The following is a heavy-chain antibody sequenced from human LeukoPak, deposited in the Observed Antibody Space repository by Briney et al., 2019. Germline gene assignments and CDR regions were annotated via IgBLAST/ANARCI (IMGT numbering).Heavy chain of an antibody. CDR2: ISGSGGST. CDR1: GFTFSSYA. D-gene: IGHD1-7*01. CDR3: AKVAHRVPGTTP. J-gene: IGHJ5*02. Sequence: GGSLRLSCAASGFTFSSYAMSWVRQAPGKGLEWVSAISGSGGSTNYADSVRGRFTISRNDSKNTLYLQMNSLRAEDTAVYYGAKVAHRVPGTTPYGQGTLVTVSS. V-gene: IGHV3-23*01.